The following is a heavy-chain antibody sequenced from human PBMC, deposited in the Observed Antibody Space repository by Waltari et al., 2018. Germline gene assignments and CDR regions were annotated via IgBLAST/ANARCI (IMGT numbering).Heavy chain of an antibody. CDR3: SRHDPLDF. V-gene: IGHV3-73*01. J-gene: IGHJ4*02. Sequence: EVQLVESGGGLVQPGGSLNLSCAASAFIFRDPAIHWVRRASGKGLEWVGRMRTNANNYATSYGASVKGRCTISRDDSRNTAYLQMNSLKIDDTAVYFCSRHDPLDFWGQGTLVTVSS. CDR2: MRTNANNYAT. CDR1: AFIFRDPA.